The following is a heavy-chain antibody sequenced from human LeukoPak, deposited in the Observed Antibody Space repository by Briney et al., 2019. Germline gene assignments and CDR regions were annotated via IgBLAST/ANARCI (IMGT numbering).Heavy chain of an antibody. J-gene: IGHJ6*02. CDR3: AKVRSNTNSWDIKYYYYGLDV. CDR2: ISYDGSNI. D-gene: IGHD6-13*01. Sequence: PGGSLRLSCEGSVFTFSNYGMHWVRQAPGKGLEWLAVISYDGSNIFYGDSAKGRFTISRDNSKNMLYLQLNGLRTEDTAVYYCAKVRSNTNSWDIKYYYYGLDVWGQGTTVIVSS. CDR1: VFTFSNYG. V-gene: IGHV3-30*18.